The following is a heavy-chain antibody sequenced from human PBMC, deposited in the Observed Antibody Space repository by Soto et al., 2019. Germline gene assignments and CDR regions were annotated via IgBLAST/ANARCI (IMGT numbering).Heavy chain of an antibody. V-gene: IGHV3-13*01. CDR2: IGTAGDT. CDR3: ARAIGPTLFDY. D-gene: IGHD3-22*01. J-gene: IGHJ4*02. Sequence: GGSLRLSCAGSGFTFDDYAMHWVRRSPGKGLEWVSAIGTAGDTNYAGSVKGRFTISRENAKNSLYLQMNSLRAGDTAIYFCARAIGPTLFDYWGQGALVTVSS. CDR1: GFTFDDYA.